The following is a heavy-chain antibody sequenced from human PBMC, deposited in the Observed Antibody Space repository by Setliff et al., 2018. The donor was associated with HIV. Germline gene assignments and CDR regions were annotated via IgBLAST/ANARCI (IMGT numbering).Heavy chain of an antibody. Sequence: SVKVSCKASGGTFNTYSISWVRQAPGQGLEWMGGIIPIFGTANYAQKFQGRVTITADESTSTAYMELSSLRSEDTAVYYCARGIKLVGGVIVGSMDVWGKGTTVTVSS. D-gene: IGHD3-16*02. J-gene: IGHJ6*03. CDR3: ARGIKLVGGVIVGSMDV. V-gene: IGHV1-69*13. CDR2: IIPIFGTA. CDR1: GGTFNTYS.